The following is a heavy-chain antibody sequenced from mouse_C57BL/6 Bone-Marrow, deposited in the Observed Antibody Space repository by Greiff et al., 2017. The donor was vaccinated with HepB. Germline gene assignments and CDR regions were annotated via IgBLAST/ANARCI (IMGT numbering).Heavy chain of an antibody. CDR3: ARNWKLPYYYAMDY. J-gene: IGHJ4*01. V-gene: IGHV2-9-1*01. D-gene: IGHD2-1*01. CDR2: IWTGGGT. Sequence: VQVVESGPGLVAPSQSLSITCTVSGFSLTSYAISWVRQPPGKGLEWLGVIWTGGGTNYNSALKSRLSISKDNSKSQVFLKMNSLQTDDTARYYCARNWKLPYYYAMDYWGQGTSVTVSS. CDR1: GFSLTSYA.